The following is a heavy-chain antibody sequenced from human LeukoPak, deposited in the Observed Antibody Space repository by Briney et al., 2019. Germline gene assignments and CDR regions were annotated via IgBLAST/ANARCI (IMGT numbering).Heavy chain of an antibody. CDR1: GYTFTGYY. J-gene: IGHJ4*02. V-gene: IGHV1-2*02. CDR3: ARVTVRGRSFDY. CDR2: INPNSGGT. D-gene: IGHD2-21*02. Sequence: GGPVKVSCKASGYTFTGYYMHWVRQAPGQGLEWMGWINPNSGGTNYAQKLQGRVTMTTDTSTSTAYMELRSLRSDDTAVYYCARVTVRGRSFDYWGQGTLVTVSS.